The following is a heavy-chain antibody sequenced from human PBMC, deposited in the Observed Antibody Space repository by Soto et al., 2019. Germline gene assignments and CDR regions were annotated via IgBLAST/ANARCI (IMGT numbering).Heavy chain of an antibody. D-gene: IGHD6-13*01. Sequence: QVQLVQSGAEVKKPGSSVKVSCKASGGTFSSYAISWVRQAPGQGLEWMGGIIPIFGTANYAQKFQGRVTITADESTSTAYMELSSLRSEDTAVYYCASRIAELVPGYYYYGMDVWGQGTMVTVSS. V-gene: IGHV1-69*01. J-gene: IGHJ6*02. CDR1: GGTFSSYA. CDR2: IIPIFGTA. CDR3: ASRIAELVPGYYYYGMDV.